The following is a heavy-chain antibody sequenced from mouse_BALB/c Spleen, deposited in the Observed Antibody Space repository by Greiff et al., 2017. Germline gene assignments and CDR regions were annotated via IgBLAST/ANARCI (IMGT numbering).Heavy chain of an antibody. CDR2: ISDGGSYT. D-gene: IGHD2-14*01. CDR3: ASDRGRSTTTGFAY. V-gene: IGHV5-4*02. J-gene: IGHJ3*01. Sequence: DVKLVESGGGLVKPGGSLKLSCAASGFTFSDYYMYWVRQTPEKRLEWVATISDGGSYTYYPDSVKGRFTISRDNAKNNLYLQMSSLKSEDTAMYYCASDRGRSTTTGFAYWGQGSVVTVSA. CDR1: GFTFSDYY.